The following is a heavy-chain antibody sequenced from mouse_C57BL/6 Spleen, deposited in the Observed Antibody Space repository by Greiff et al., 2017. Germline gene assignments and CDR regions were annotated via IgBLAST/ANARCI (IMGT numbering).Heavy chain of an antibody. CDR1: GFTFTSYW. Sequence: VQLQQPGAELVKPGASVKLSCKASGFTFTSYWMHWVTQRPGRGLALIGRIDPNSGGIKYNEKFKSQATLTVDKPSSTAYRQLSSLTSEDSAVYYCARGDDYDWFAYWGQGTLVTVSA. J-gene: IGHJ3*01. CDR2: IDPNSGGI. CDR3: ARGDDYDWFAY. D-gene: IGHD2-4*01. V-gene: IGHV1-72*01.